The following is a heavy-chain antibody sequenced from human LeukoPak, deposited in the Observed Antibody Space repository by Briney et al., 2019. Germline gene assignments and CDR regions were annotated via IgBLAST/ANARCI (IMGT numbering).Heavy chain of an antibody. Sequence: GGSLRLSCAASGFTFNNYNMNWVRQASGKGLEWISYITSSSSITYYADSVKGRFTISRDNTKNSLYLQMNSLRAEDTAVYYCARGNAVIIAATPTDYWGQGTLVTVSS. CDR2: ITSSSSIT. V-gene: IGHV3-48*04. J-gene: IGHJ4*02. CDR3: ARGNAVIIAATPTDY. CDR1: GFTFNNYN. D-gene: IGHD2-15*01.